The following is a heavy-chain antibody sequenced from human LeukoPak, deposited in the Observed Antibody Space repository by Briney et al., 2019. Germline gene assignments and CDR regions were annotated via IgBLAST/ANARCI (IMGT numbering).Heavy chain of an antibody. CDR1: GFAFRSYA. CDR2: ISYDGSSK. V-gene: IGHV3-30-3*01. CDR3: ARDRPYYYGSGSYDGPYYYYGMDV. D-gene: IGHD3-10*01. J-gene: IGHJ6*02. Sequence: GGSLRLSCGALGFAFRSYAMHWVRQAPGKGRGGGAVISYDGSSKYYADSVKGRFTISRDNSKNTLYLQMNSLRAEDTAVYYCARDRPYYYGSGSYDGPYYYYGMDVWGQGTTVTVSS.